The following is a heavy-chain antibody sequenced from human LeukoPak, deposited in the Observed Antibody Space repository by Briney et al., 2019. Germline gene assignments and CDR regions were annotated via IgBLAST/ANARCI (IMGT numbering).Heavy chain of an antibody. CDR3: ARHGGSGSYYNWFDP. V-gene: IGHV4-38-2*01. CDR2: IYHSGST. J-gene: IGHJ5*02. CDR1: GYSTSSGYY. Sequence: SSETLSLTCAVSGYSTSSGYYWGWIRQPPGKGLEWIGSIYHSGSTYYNPSLKSRVTISVDTSKNQFSLKLSSVTAADTAVYYCARHGGSGSYYNWFDPWGQGTLVTVSS. D-gene: IGHD3-10*01.